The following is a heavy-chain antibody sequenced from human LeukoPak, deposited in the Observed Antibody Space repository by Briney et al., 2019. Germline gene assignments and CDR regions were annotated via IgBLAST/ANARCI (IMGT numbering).Heavy chain of an antibody. V-gene: IGHV3-30*03. Sequence: PGRSLRLSCAASGFTFSSYGMHWVRQAPGKGLEWVAVISYDGSNKYYADSVKGRFTISRDNAKNSLYLQMHSLRAEDTAVYYCARNYYDSSGYYGSVDYWGQGTLVTVSS. CDR3: ARNYYDSSGYYGSVDY. CDR2: ISYDGSNK. D-gene: IGHD3-22*01. J-gene: IGHJ4*02. CDR1: GFTFSSYG.